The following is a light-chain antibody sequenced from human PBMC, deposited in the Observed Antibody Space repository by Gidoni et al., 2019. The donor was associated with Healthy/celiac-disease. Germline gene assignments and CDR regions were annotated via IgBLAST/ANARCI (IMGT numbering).Light chain of an antibody. CDR3: QQSYSTLPYT. J-gene: IGKJ2*01. Sequence: DIQMTQSPSSLSASVGDRVTITCRASQSISIYLNWYQQKPGKAPKILIYAASSLQSGVPSRFSGSGSGTDFTLTISSLQPEDFETYYCQQSYSTLPYTFGQGTKLEIK. CDR2: AAS. CDR1: QSISIY. V-gene: IGKV1-39*01.